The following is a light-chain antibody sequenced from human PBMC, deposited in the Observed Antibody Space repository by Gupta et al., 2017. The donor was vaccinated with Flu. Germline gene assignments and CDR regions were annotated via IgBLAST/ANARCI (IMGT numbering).Light chain of an antibody. J-gene: IGKJ4*01. CDR3: QQYGSSLFT. Sequence: EIVLTQSPGTLSLSPGERATLSCMASQSVSSSYLAWYQQKPGQAPRLLIYGASSRATGIPDRFSGSGSGTDFTLTISRLEPEDFAVYYCQQYGSSLFTFGGGTKVEIK. CDR1: QSVSSSY. CDR2: GAS. V-gene: IGKV3-20*01.